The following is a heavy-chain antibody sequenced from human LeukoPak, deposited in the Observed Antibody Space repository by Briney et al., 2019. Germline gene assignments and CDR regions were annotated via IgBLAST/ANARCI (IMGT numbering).Heavy chain of an antibody. D-gene: IGHD1-20*01. Sequence: ASVKVSCKASGFTFTNYDINWVRQATGQGLEWMGWMNPIKGSTGYAQKFKGRVTMTRDISISTAYMELRSLTSEDTAVYYCVRVGITGQVDYWGQGTLVTVSS. V-gene: IGHV1-8*01. CDR2: MNPIKGST. CDR3: VRVGITGQVDY. CDR1: GFTFTNYD. J-gene: IGHJ4*02.